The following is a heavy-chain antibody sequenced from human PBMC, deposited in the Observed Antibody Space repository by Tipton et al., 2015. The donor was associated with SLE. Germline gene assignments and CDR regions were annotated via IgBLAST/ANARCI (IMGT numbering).Heavy chain of an antibody. D-gene: IGHD3-10*01. CDR2: IYFIGST. V-gene: IGHV4-61*09. CDR1: GGSIISGSNY. CDR3: ARGREWVENYGSGSYRTHQYLDL. J-gene: IGHJ2*01. Sequence: TLSLTCTVSGGSIISGSNYWNWIRQSAGKGLEWIGHIYFIGSTNYNPSLKSRATISLDTSKNQFSLQLSSVTAADTAVYYCARGREWVENYGSGSYRTHQYLDLWGRGTLVTVSS.